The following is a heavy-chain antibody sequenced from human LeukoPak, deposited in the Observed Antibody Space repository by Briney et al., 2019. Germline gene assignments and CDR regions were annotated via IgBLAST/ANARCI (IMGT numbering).Heavy chain of an antibody. D-gene: IGHD5-18*01. Sequence: SETLSLTCTVSGGSISSYYWSWIRQPPGKGLEWIGYIYYSGSTNYNPSLKSRVTISVDTSKNQLSLKLSSVTAADTAVYYCARAGGYSYGDAFDIWGQGTMVTVSS. CDR1: GGSISSYY. CDR2: IYYSGST. CDR3: ARAGGYSYGDAFDI. J-gene: IGHJ3*02. V-gene: IGHV4-59*01.